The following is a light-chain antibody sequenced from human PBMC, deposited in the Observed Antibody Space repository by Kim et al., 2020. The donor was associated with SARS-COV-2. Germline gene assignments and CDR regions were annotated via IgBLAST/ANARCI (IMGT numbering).Light chain of an antibody. V-gene: IGKV1-39*01. J-gene: IGKJ4*01. CDR1: QNINSY. CDR3: QQSHTAPLLT. Sequence: DIQMTQSPCSLAASVGDRVTITCRASQNINSYLNWYQQKPGKAPKLLIYAASTLQSGVPSRFSGSGSGTDFTLTINSLQTEDFATYYCQQSHTAPLLTFGGGTKVDIK. CDR2: AAS.